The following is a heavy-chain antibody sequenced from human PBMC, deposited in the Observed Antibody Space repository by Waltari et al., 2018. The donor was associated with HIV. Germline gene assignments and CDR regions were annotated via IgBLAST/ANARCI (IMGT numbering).Heavy chain of an antibody. CDR3: GREGDYYDSSPFDY. D-gene: IGHD3-22*01. V-gene: IGHV3-30-3*01. Sequence: QVQLVESGGGVAQPGRSLRLSCAASGFTFNPYAMHWVRQAPGKGREGVAVISWDGSNKHYADSVKGRCTISRDNSRNSLYLQMSSLRAEDTAVYYCGREGDYYDSSPFDYWGQGTLVTVSS. CDR2: ISWDGSNK. J-gene: IGHJ4*02. CDR1: GFTFNPYA.